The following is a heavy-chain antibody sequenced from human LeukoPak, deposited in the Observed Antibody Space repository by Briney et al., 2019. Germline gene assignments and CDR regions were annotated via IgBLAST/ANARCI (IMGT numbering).Heavy chain of an antibody. J-gene: IGHJ6*03. Sequence: PSETLSLTYTVSGGSISSGSYYWSWIRQPAGKGLEWTGRIYTSGSTNYNPSLKSRVTISVDTSKNQFSLKLSSVTAADTAVYYCASEVIAVAAALGFDYYYYMDVWGKGTTVTVSS. CDR2: IYTSGST. CDR1: GGSISSGSYY. D-gene: IGHD6-19*01. V-gene: IGHV4-61*02. CDR3: ASEVIAVAAALGFDYYYYMDV.